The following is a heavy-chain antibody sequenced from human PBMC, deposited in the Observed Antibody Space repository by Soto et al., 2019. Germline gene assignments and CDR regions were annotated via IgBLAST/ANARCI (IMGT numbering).Heavy chain of an antibody. J-gene: IGHJ5*02. V-gene: IGHV3-23*01. D-gene: IGHD1-1*01. Sequence: EVQLLESGGALVQPGGSLRLSCAASGFTFSSYAMSWVRQAPGKGPEWVSSMSGSGDNTYYADSVKGRFIISRDNSKNTRYLQMSSLRVDDTAVYSCAKGRTYNYANDFDPWGQGTRVTVSS. CDR1: GFTFSSYA. CDR2: MSGSGDNT. CDR3: AKGRTYNYANDFDP.